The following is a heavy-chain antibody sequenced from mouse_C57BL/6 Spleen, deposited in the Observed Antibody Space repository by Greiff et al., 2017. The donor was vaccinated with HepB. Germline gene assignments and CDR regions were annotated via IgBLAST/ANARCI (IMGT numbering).Heavy chain of an antibody. V-gene: IGHV3-6*01. J-gene: IGHJ3*01. CDR3: ARDLADYDSAY. Sequence: EVKVEESGPGLVKPSQSLSLTCSVTGYSITSGYYWNWIRQFPGNKLEWMGYISYDGSNNYNPSLKNRISITRDTSKNQFFLKLNSVTTEDTATYYCARDLADYDSAYWGQGTLVTVSA. CDR2: ISYDGSN. D-gene: IGHD2-4*01. CDR1: GYSITSGYY.